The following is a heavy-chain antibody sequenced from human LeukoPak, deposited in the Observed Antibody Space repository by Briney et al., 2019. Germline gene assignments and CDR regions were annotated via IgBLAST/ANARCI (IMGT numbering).Heavy chain of an antibody. CDR1: GYTFTSYG. D-gene: IGHD1-14*01. Sequence: SVNVSCKASGYTFTSYGITWVRQAPGQGLEWMGWISTNKGNTYYAQKLQGRGTMTTDTSTSTVYMELRSLRSDDRAVYYCARDSPLGNWDYWGQGTLVTVSS. CDR3: ARDSPLGNWDY. J-gene: IGHJ4*02. V-gene: IGHV1-18*01. CDR2: ISTNKGNT.